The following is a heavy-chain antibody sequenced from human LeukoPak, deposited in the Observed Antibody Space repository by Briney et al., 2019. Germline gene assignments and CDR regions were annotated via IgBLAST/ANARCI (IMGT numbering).Heavy chain of an antibody. CDR2: ISGSGGST. Sequence: PGRSLRLSCAASGFTFSSYAMSWVRQAPGKGLEWVSAISGSGGSTYYADSVKGRFTISRDNSKNTLYLQMNSLRAEDTAVYYCAKDRDYDFWSGYSMNWFDPWGQGTLVTVSS. J-gene: IGHJ5*02. V-gene: IGHV3-23*01. D-gene: IGHD3-3*01. CDR3: AKDRDYDFWSGYSMNWFDP. CDR1: GFTFSSYA.